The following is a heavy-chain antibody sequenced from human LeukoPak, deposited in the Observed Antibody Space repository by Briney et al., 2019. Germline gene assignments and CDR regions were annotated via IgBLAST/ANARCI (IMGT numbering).Heavy chain of an antibody. Sequence: SETLSLTCAVYGGSFSGYYWSWIRQPPGKGLEWIGEINHSGSTNYNPSLKSRVTISVDTSKNQFSLKLSSVTAADTAVYYCARGYSSGWLHYYYYYMDVWGKGTTVTISS. D-gene: IGHD6-19*01. V-gene: IGHV4-34*01. CDR1: GGSFSGYY. CDR3: ARGYSSGWLHYYYYYMDV. CDR2: INHSGST. J-gene: IGHJ6*03.